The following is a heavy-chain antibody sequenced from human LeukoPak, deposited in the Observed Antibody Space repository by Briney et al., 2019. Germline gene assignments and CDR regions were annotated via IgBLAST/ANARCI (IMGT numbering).Heavy chain of an antibody. CDR1: GGSISSYY. CDR2: IYTSGST. D-gene: IGHD6-19*01. CDR3: ARVAKREGSGWRRAVYYYYMDV. V-gene: IGHV4-4*07. J-gene: IGHJ6*03. Sequence: SETLSLTCTVSGGSISSYYWSWIRQPAGKGLEWIGRIYTSGSTNYNPSLKSRVTMSVDTSKNQFSLKLSSVTAADTAVYYCARVAKREGSGWRRAVYYYYMDVWGKGTTVTISS.